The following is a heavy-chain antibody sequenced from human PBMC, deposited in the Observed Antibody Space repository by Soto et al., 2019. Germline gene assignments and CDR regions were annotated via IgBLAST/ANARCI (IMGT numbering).Heavy chain of an antibody. CDR1: GYTFTSYG. J-gene: IGHJ4*02. D-gene: IGHD6-19*01. V-gene: IGHV1-18*01. CDR2: ISAYNGNT. Sequence: QVQLVQSGAEVKKPGASVKVSCKASGYTFTSYGISWVRQAPGQGLEWMGWISAYNGNTNYAQKLQGRVTMTTDTSTSPAYMELRILSSDDTAGYYWAGVLESSGWNDYWGQGTLVTVSS. CDR3: AGVLESSGWNDY.